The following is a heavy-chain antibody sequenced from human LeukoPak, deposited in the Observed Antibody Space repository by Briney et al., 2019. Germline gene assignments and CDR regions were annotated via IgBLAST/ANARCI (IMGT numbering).Heavy chain of an antibody. CDR3: ARDLGIAVARTPFDY. Sequence: ASVKVSCKASGGTFSSYAISWVRQAPGQGLEWMGRIIPILGIANYAQKFQGRVTITADKSTSTAYMELSSLRSEDTAVYYCARDLGIAVARTPFDYWGQGTLVTVSS. J-gene: IGHJ4*02. CDR1: GGTFSSYA. D-gene: IGHD6-19*01. V-gene: IGHV1-69*04. CDR2: IIPILGIA.